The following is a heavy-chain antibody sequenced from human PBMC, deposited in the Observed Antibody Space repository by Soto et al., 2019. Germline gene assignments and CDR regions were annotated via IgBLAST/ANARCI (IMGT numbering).Heavy chain of an antibody. CDR2: INPNSGGT. CDR3: ARDREDIVVVPAAISYGMDV. CDR1: GYTFTGYY. V-gene: IGHV1-2*04. J-gene: IGHJ6*02. D-gene: IGHD2-2*01. Sequence: ASVKVSCKASGYTFTGYYMHWVRQAPGQGLEWMGWINPNSGGTNYAQRFQGWVTMTRDTSISTAYMELSRLRSDDTAVYYCARDREDIVVVPAAISYGMDVWGQGTKVTVSS.